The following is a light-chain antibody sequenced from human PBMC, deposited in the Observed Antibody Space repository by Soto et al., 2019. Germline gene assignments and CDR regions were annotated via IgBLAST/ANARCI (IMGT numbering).Light chain of an antibody. CDR1: QSVSFH. Sequence: EIVMTQSPATLSVSPGETATLSCRASQSVSFHLAWYQQKPGQGPRLLIYGAFTRATGIPARFSGSGSGTDFSLTISSLQSEDFALYYCLQYKNWPPLTFGGGTKVEIK. CDR3: LQYKNWPPLT. V-gene: IGKV3-15*01. J-gene: IGKJ4*01. CDR2: GAF.